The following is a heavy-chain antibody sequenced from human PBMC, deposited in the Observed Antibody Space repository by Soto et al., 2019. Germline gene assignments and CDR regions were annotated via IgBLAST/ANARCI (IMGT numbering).Heavy chain of an antibody. J-gene: IGHJ6*02. D-gene: IGHD1-20*01. V-gene: IGHV3-15*01. Sequence: EVQLVESGGGLVKPGGSLRLSCAASGFTFSNAWMSWVRQAPGKGLEWVGRIKSKTDGGTTDYAAPVKGRFTISRDDSKNTLYLQMNSLKTEDTAVYYCTTDHFPYNWNYYGMDVWGQGTTVTVSS. CDR1: GFTFSNAW. CDR2: IKSKTDGGTT. CDR3: TTDHFPYNWNYYGMDV.